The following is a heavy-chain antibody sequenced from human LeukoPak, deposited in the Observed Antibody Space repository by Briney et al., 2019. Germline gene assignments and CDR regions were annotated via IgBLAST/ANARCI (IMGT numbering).Heavy chain of an antibody. CDR1: GFTFSSYD. CDR2: IRPGGDNT. Sequence: GGALRLSCAASGFTFSSYDMTWVRQAPGRGLEWVSSIRPGGDNTYYGDSVKGRFTISRDNSKNTVYLQMNNMRVDDTAAYYCARVAGWHWFDPWGQGTLVTVSS. J-gene: IGHJ5*02. CDR3: ARVAGWHWFDP. V-gene: IGHV3-23*01. D-gene: IGHD6-19*01.